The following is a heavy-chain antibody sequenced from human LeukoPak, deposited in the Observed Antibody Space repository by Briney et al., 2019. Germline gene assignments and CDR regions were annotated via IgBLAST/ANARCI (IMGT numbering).Heavy chain of an antibody. CDR2: IKQDGSEK. V-gene: IGHV3-7*01. CDR1: GFTFSSYW. D-gene: IGHD6-19*01. J-gene: IGHJ4*02. CDR3: ARDSQLYSSGWYSGGYFDY. Sequence: PGGSLRLSCAASGFTFSSYWMSWVRQAPGKGLEWVANIKQDGSEKYYVDSVKGRFTISRDNAKNSLYLQMNSLRAEDTAVYYCARDSQLYSSGWYSGGYFDYWGQGTLVTVSS.